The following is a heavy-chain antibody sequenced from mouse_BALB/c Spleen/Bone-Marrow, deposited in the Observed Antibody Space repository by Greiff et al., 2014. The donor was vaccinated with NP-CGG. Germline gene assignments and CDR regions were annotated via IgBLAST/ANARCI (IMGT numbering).Heavy chain of an antibody. Sequence: EVKLVESGGGLVQPGGSRKLSCAASGFTFSSFGMHWVRQAPEKGLEWVAYISSGSSTIYYADTVKGRFTISRDNPKNTLFLQVTSLRSEDTAMYYCARGDLLRGFAYWGQGTLVTVSA. CDR3: ARGDLLRGFAY. CDR2: ISSGSSTI. D-gene: IGHD1-1*01. J-gene: IGHJ3*01. CDR1: GFTFSSFG. V-gene: IGHV5-17*02.